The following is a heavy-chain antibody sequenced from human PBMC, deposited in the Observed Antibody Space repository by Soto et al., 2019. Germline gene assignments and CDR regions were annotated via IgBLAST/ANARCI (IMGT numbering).Heavy chain of an antibody. J-gene: IGHJ4*02. V-gene: IGHV4-39*01. CDR3: ARRRASDYGGNHHPYYFDR. CDR2: ISYSGRT. D-gene: IGHD4-17*01. CDR1: GASIITDNYF. Sequence: KPSETLSLTCTVSGASIITDNYFWVWIRQSPRRGLELIGSISYSGRTYDDPSLQSRVTISIDASKNQFSLKLTSVTTADTAVYYCARRRASDYGGNHHPYYFDRWGQGALVTVSS.